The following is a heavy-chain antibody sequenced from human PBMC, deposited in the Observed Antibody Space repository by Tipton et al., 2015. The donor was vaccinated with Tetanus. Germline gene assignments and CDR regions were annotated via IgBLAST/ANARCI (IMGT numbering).Heavy chain of an antibody. CDR2: ISSSGSTI. Sequence: SLRLSCAASGFTFSDYYMSWIRQAPGKGLEWVSYISSSGSTIYYADSVKGRFTISRDNAKNSLYLQMNSLRAEDTAVYYCASEFDGYNPPMDVWGQGTTVPVSS. CDR1: GFTFSDYY. D-gene: IGHD5-24*01. J-gene: IGHJ6*02. CDR3: ASEFDGYNPPMDV. V-gene: IGHV3-11*01.